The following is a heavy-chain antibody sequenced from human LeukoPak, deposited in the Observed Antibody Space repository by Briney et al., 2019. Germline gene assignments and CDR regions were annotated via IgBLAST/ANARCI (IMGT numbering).Heavy chain of an antibody. Sequence: GGSLRLSCAASGFTFSSYGMHWVRQAPGKGLEWVAVIWYDGSNKYYADSVKGRFTISRDNSKNTLYLQMNSLRAEDTAVYYCARDGNYDFWSGYYMYYYYYGMDVWGQGTTVTVSS. CDR2: IWYDGSNK. CDR1: GFTFSSYG. D-gene: IGHD3-3*01. CDR3: ARDGNYDFWSGYYMYYYYYGMDV. V-gene: IGHV3-33*01. J-gene: IGHJ6*02.